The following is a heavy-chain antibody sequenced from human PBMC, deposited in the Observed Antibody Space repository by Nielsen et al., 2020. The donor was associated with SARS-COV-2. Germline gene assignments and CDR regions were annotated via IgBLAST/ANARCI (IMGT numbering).Heavy chain of an antibody. V-gene: IGHV3-15*01. CDR3: TTLLRPNDY. J-gene: IGHJ4*02. D-gene: IGHD2-15*01. CDR1: GFTGSKNY. CDR2: IKSKPSGGTI. Sequence: GESLKISCTSHGFTGSKNYMTWVRQAPGKALEWVAHIKSKPSGGTIDYAGPVKGRFTVSRDDSRSILYLQMNSLRTEDTATYYCTTLLRPNDYWGQGTLVTVSS.